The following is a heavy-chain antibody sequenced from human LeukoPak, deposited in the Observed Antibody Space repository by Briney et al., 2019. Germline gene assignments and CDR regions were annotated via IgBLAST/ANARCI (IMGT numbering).Heavy chain of an antibody. CDR2: IYPGDSAT. D-gene: IGHD6-13*01. V-gene: IGHV5-51*01. CDR3: VRRGIAAAYY. J-gene: IGHJ4*02. CDR1: GYSSTSYS. Sequence: GESLKISCKGSGYSSTSYSIGWGPQMPGKGVEWGGIIYPGDSATRYSPSFQGQVTIPAAQSITTASRPWSRLTAPATAMYYCVRRGIAAAYYCGQGTLVTVSS.